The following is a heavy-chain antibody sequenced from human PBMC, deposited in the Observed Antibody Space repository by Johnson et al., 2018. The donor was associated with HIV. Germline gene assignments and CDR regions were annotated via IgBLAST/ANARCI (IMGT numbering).Heavy chain of an antibody. Sequence: QMLLVESGGGLVQPGGSLRLSCAASGFTFSSYWMSWVRQAPGKGLEWVAFIRYDGSNKYYADSVKGRFTISRDNSKNTLYLQMNSLRAEDTAVYYCAKDLQFVEWYDAFDIWGQGTMVTVSS. V-gene: IGHV3-30*02. CDR3: AKDLQFVEWYDAFDI. D-gene: IGHD3-3*01. CDR2: IRYDGSNK. CDR1: GFTFSSYW. J-gene: IGHJ3*02.